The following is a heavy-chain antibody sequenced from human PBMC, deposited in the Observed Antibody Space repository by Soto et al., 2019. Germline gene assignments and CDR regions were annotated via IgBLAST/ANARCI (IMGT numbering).Heavy chain of an antibody. D-gene: IGHD3-3*02. J-gene: IGHJ6*02. CDR2: ISYDGSNK. CDR1: GFTFSSYA. V-gene: IGHV3-30-3*01. Sequence: QVQLVESGGGVVQPGRSLRLSCAASGFTFSSYAMHWVRQAPGKGPEWVAVISYDGSNKYYADSVKGRFTISRDNSKNPLYLQMNSLRAEDTAVYYCARGLSLYYYYGMDVWGQGTTVTVSS. CDR3: ARGLSLYYYYGMDV.